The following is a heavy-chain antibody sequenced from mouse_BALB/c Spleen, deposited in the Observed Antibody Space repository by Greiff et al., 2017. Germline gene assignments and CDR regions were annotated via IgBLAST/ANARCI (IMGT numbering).Heavy chain of an antibody. CDR2: IRNKANGYTT. CDR1: GFTFTDYY. Sequence: EVQVVESGGGLVQPGGSLRLSCATSGFTFTDYYMSWVRQPPGKALEWLGFIRNKANGYTTEYSASVKGRFTISRDNSQSILYLQMNTLRAEDSATYYCARDTLDYWGQGTTLTVSS. J-gene: IGHJ2*01. CDR3: ARDTLDY. V-gene: IGHV7-3*02.